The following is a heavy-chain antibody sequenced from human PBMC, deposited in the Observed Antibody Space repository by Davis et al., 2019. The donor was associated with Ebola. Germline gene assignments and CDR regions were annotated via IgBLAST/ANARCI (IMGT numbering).Heavy chain of an antibody. J-gene: IGHJ4*02. CDR3: ARAGEIVVVVAAFDFDY. CDR1: AYIFTSYG. CDR2: IRADNGNL. V-gene: IGHV1-18*01. Sequence: ASVTVSCKASAYIFTSYGISWVRQSPGPGPKWMGGIRADNGNLNYAQRLQDRVTMTTDTSTSTAYMELRSLRSDDTAVYYCARAGEIVVVVAAFDFDYWGQGTLVTVSS. D-gene: IGHD2-15*01.